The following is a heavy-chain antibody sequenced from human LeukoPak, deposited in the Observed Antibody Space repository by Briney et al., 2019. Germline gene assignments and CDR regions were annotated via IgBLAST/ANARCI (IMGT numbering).Heavy chain of an antibody. Sequence: PGGSLRLSCVASGFTFSSYGMHWVRRAPGKELEWVAGISDNGSDKYYVDSVKGRFTISRDNSKNALYLQMNSLRAEDTALYYCAGGLLGCRGGSCYPTDYWGQGTLVTVSS. CDR2: ISDNGSDK. V-gene: IGHV3-30*03. CDR1: GFTFSSYG. D-gene: IGHD2-15*01. J-gene: IGHJ4*02. CDR3: AGGLLGCRGGSCYPTDY.